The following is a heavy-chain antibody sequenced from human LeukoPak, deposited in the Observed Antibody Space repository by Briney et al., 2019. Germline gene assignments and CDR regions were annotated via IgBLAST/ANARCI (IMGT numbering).Heavy chain of an antibody. V-gene: IGHV3-30*18. D-gene: IGHD3-10*01. CDR3: AKDGHYYGSGSSDLVY. J-gene: IGHJ4*02. CDR2: ISYDGSNK. Sequence: GGSLRLSCAASGFTLSSYGMHWVRQAPGKGLEWVAVISYDGSNKYYADSVKGRFTISRDNSKNTLYLQMNSLRAEDTAVYYCAKDGHYYGSGSSDLVYWGQGTLVTVSS. CDR1: GFTLSSYG.